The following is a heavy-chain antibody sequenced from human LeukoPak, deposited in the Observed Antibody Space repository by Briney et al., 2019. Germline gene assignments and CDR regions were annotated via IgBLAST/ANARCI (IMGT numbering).Heavy chain of an antibody. CDR3: SRRRLWIAAAYWYFDL. CDR1: SGSISSSTYY. D-gene: IGHD6-13*01. J-gene: IGHJ2*01. CDR2: INHSGST. Sequence: PSETLSLTCTVSSGSISSSTYYWGWIRQPPGKGLEWIGEINHSGSTNYNPSLKSRVTISVDTSKNQFSLKLSSVTAADTALYYCSRRRLWIAAAYWYFDLWGRGTLVTVSS. V-gene: IGHV4-39*07.